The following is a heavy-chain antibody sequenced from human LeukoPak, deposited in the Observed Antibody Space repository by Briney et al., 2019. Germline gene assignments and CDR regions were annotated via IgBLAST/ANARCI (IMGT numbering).Heavy chain of an antibody. CDR2: IYHSGST. D-gene: IGHD3-9*01. CDR3: ARGRQYDILTGFDY. J-gene: IGHJ4*02. V-gene: IGHV4-30-2*01. Sequence: SGTLSLTCAVSGGSISSGGYSWSWIRQPPGKGLEWIGYIYHSGSTYYNPSLKSRVTISIDRSKNQFSLKLSSVTAADTAVYYCARGRQYDILTGFDYWGQGTLVTVSS. CDR1: GGSISSGGYS.